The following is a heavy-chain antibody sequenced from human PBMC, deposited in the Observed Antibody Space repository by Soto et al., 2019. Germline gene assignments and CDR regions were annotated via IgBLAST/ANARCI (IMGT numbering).Heavy chain of an antibody. J-gene: IGHJ4*02. V-gene: IGHV3-23*01. CDR2: ISGSGGNT. Sequence: PGGSLRLSCEASGFTFGSYAMTWVRQAPGKGLEWVSSISGSGGNTYYADSVKGRSTMSRDNSKNTLYLQMNSLRAEDTALYYCAKKVKDGYNYGFDYWGQGTLVTVSS. D-gene: IGHD5-12*01. CDR1: GFTFGSYA. CDR3: AKKVKDGYNYGFDY.